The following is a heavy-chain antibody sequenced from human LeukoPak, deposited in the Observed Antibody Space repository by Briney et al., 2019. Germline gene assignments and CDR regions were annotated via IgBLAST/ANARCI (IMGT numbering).Heavy chain of an antibody. CDR3: ARGLVTGTAFDY. D-gene: IGHD1-7*01. J-gene: IGHJ4*02. Sequence: SETLSLTCTVSGGSISSHYWSWIRQPPGKGLEWIGHIYYSGSTNYNPSLKSRVTISVDTSKNQFSLKLTSVTAADTAVYYCARGLVTGTAFDYWGQGTLVTVSS. CDR1: GGSISSHY. CDR2: IYYSGST. V-gene: IGHV4-59*11.